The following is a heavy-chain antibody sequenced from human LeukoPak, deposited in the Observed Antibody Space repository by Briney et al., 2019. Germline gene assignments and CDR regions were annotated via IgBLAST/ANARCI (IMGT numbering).Heavy chain of an antibody. J-gene: IGHJ6*02. V-gene: IGHV4-59*01. CDR3: ARGFSDSSGYYYQYYYYYGMDV. D-gene: IGHD3-22*01. CDR1: GGSISSYY. CDR2: IYYSGST. Sequence: SETLSLTCTVSGGSISSYYWSWIRQPPGKGLEWIGYIYYSGSTNYNPSLKSRVTISVDTSKNQFSLKLSSVTAADTAVYYCARGFSDSSGYYYQYYYYYGMDVWGQGTTVTVSS.